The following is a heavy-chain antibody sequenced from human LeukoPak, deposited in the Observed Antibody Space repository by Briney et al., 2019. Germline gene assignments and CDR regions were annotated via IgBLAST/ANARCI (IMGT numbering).Heavy chain of an antibody. D-gene: IGHD6-19*01. CDR2: IYPGDSDT. CDR1: GYSFSNDW. Sequence: GESLKISCKGSGYSFSNDWIGWVRQMPGKGLEWMGIIYPGDSDTRYSPSFQGQVTISADKSTSNAYLQWSSLKASDSAMYYCATSGWYFAFWGQGTLVTVSS. J-gene: IGHJ4*02. CDR3: ATSGWYFAF. V-gene: IGHV5-51*01.